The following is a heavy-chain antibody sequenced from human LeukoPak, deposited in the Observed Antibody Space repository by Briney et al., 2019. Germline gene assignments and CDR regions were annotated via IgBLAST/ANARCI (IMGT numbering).Heavy chain of an antibody. CDR1: GFTFSSYA. V-gene: IGHV3-64*01. CDR3: TKGQLWASGRAFDI. Sequence: GGSLRLSCAASGFTFSSYAMHWVRQPPGKGLEYVSAISSNGGSTYYANSVKGRFTISRDNSKNTLYLQMGSLRAEDRAVYFCTKGQLWASGRAFDIWGQGTMVTVSS. D-gene: IGHD3-16*01. CDR2: ISSNGGST. J-gene: IGHJ3*02.